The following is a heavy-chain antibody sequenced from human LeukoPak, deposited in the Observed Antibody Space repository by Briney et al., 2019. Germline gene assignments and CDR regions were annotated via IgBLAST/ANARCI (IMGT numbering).Heavy chain of an antibody. CDR1: GYTFTGYY. J-gene: IGHJ4*02. Sequence: ASVKVSCKASGYTFTGYYMHWVRQAPGQGLEWMGWINPKSGGTNYAQKFQGRVTITKDPSISTAYMELSRLRSDATAVYYCARSSGWYYFDYWGQGTLVTVSS. V-gene: IGHV1-2*02. CDR3: ARSSGWYYFDY. D-gene: IGHD6-19*01. CDR2: INPKSGGT.